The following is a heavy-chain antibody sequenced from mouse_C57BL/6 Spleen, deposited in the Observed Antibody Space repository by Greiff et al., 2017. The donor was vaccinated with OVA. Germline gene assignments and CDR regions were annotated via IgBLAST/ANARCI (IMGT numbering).Heavy chain of an antibody. J-gene: IGHJ1*03. V-gene: IGHV14-2*01. CDR2: IDPEDGET. CDR3: ARSLGSSDWYFDV. D-gene: IGHD1-1*01. Sequence: EVQLQQSGAELVKPGASVKLSCTASGFNIKDYYMHWVKQRTEQGLEWIGRIDPEDGETKYDPKFQGKATITADTSSNTAYLQLSSLTSEDTAVYYCARSLGSSDWYFDVWGTGTTVTVSS. CDR1: GFNIKDYY.